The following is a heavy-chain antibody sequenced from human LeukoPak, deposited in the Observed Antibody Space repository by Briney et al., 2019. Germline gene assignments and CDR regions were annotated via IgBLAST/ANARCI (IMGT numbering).Heavy chain of an antibody. CDR1: GASVSSASY. CDR3: ARDRADYGDAFDI. D-gene: IGHD4-17*01. V-gene: IGHV4-61*01. CDR2: IYNGVNT. J-gene: IGHJ3*02. Sequence: SETLSLTCTVSGASVSSASYWTWIRQPPGKGVEWIAHIYNGVNTNYNPSLKSRVTISVDTSKNQFSLKLSSVTAADTAVYYCARDRADYGDAFDIWGQGTMVTVSS.